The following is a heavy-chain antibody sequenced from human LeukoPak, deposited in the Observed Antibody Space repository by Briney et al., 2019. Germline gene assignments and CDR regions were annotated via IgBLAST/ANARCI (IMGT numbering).Heavy chain of an antibody. D-gene: IGHD6-13*01. V-gene: IGHV4-34*01. J-gene: IGHJ4*02. CDR3: ASRGSSWYGHIDY. Sequence: PSETLSLTCAVYGGSFSGYYWSWIRQLPGKGLECIGEINHSGSTNYNPSLKSRVTISVDTSKNQFSLKLSPVTAADTAVYYCASRGSSWYGHIDYWGQGTLVTVSS. CDR2: INHSGST. CDR1: GGSFSGYY.